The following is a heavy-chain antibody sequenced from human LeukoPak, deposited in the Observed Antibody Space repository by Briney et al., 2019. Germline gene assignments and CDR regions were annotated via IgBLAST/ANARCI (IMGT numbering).Heavy chain of an antibody. D-gene: IGHD6-6*01. Sequence: PSETLSLTCAVYGGSFSGYYWSWIRQPPGKGLEWIGEINHSGSTNYNPSLKSRVTISVDTSKNQFSLKLSSVTAADTAVYYCARGPKLYSSSAGTDYWGRGTLVTVSS. CDR1: GGSFSGYY. CDR2: INHSGST. CDR3: ARGPKLYSSSAGTDY. J-gene: IGHJ4*02. V-gene: IGHV4-34*01.